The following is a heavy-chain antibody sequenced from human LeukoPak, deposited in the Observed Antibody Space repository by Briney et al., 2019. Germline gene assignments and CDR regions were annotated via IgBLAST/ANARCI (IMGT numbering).Heavy chain of an antibody. CDR3: ARAPPALRAFDY. Sequence: SETLSLTCAVPGGSISSGGYSWSWIRQPPGKGLEWIGYIYHSGSTYYNPSLKSRVTISVDRSKNQFSLKLSSVTAADTAVYYCARAPPALRAFDYWGQGTLVTVSS. CDR1: GGSISSGGYS. J-gene: IGHJ4*02. CDR2: IYHSGST. V-gene: IGHV4-30-2*01.